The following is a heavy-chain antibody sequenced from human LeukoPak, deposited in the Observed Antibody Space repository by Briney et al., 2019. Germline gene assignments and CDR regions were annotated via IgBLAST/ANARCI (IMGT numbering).Heavy chain of an antibody. CDR2: TYYRSKWYN. CDR1: GDSVSSNSAT. Sequence: SQTLSLTCAISGDSVSSNSATWNWIRQSPSRGLEWLGRTYYRSKWYNDYAPSVKSRIIISPDTSKNEFSLQLNSVTPEDTAVYYCAGIISYFQYWDQGTLVTVSS. J-gene: IGHJ4*02. D-gene: IGHD3-10*01. V-gene: IGHV6-1*01. CDR3: AGIISYFQY.